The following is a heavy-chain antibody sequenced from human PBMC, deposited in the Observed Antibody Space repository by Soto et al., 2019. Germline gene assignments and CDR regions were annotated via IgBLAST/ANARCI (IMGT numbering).Heavy chain of an antibody. Sequence: GGSLRLSCAASGFTFSSYSMNWVRQAPGKGLEWVSSISSSSSYIYYADSAKGRFTISRDNAKNSLYLQMNSLRAEDTAVYYCARSAPYCTNGVCYTLRSFDPWGQGTLVTVSS. J-gene: IGHJ5*02. V-gene: IGHV3-21*01. CDR2: ISSSSSYI. CDR1: GFTFSSYS. CDR3: ARSAPYCTNGVCYTLRSFDP. D-gene: IGHD2-8*01.